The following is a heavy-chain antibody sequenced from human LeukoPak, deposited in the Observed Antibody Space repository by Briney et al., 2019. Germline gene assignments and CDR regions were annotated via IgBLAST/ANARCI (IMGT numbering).Heavy chain of an antibody. J-gene: IGHJ6*03. D-gene: IGHD2-2*01. Sequence: GWSLRLSCIGSGFSFSSYNMNWVRQAPGKGLEWVSSLSGSSCYIYYAHSVKGQFTISRDNARNSLYLQMDSLRVEDTAVYYCARDTMTPYFMDVWGKGTTVTISS. CDR1: GFSFSSYN. CDR2: LSGSSCYI. V-gene: IGHV3-21*01. CDR3: ARDTMTPYFMDV.